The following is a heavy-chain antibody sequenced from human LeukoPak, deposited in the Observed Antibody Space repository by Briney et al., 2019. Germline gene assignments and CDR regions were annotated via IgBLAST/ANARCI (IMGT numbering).Heavy chain of an antibody. V-gene: IGHV3-11*04. J-gene: IGHJ4*02. CDR1: GFTFSDYY. CDR3: ARTYYYGSGSYYY. CDR2: ISSSGSTI. D-gene: IGHD3-22*01. Sequence: GGPLRLSCAASGFTFSDYYMSWIRQAPGKGLEWVSYISSSGSTIDYADSVKGRLTISRDNAKNSLYLQMNSLRAEDTAVYYCARTYYYGSGSYYYWGQGTLVTVSS.